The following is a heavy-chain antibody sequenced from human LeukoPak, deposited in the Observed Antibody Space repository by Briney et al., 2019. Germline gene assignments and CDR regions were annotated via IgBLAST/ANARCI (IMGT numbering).Heavy chain of an antibody. CDR2: LSGSPGST. V-gene: IGHV3-23*01. J-gene: IGHJ6*02. CDR3: ARERSGWSFIGMDV. D-gene: IGHD6-19*01. CDR1: GFTFSSYA. Sequence: PGGSLRLSCAASGFTFSSYAMSWVRQAPGRGLEWVSALSGSPGSTYYGDSVKGRFTISRDNSKNTLYLQMNSLRAEDTAVYYCARERSGWSFIGMDVWGQGTTVTVSS.